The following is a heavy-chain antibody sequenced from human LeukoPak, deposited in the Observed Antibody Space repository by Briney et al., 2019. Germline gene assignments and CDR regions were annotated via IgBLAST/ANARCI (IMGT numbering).Heavy chain of an antibody. V-gene: IGHV4-4*07. D-gene: IGHD2-15*01. J-gene: IGHJ3*02. CDR1: GGSISSYY. Sequence: PSETLSLTCTVSGGSISSYYWSWIRQPAGKGLEWIGRIYTSGSTNYNPSLTSRVTMSVDTSKNQFSLKLSSVTAADTAVYYCAREILLLSQDAFDIWGQGTMVTVSS. CDR3: AREILLLSQDAFDI. CDR2: IYTSGST.